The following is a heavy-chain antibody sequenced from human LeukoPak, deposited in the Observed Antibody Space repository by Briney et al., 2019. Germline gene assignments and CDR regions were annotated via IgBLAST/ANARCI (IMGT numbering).Heavy chain of an antibody. D-gene: IGHD3-9*01. V-gene: IGHV4-61*02. CDR1: GGSISSGSYY. J-gene: IGHJ4*02. Sequence: SQTLSLTCTVSGGSISSGSYYWSWIRQPAGKGLEWIGRIYTSGSTNYNPSLKSRVTISVDTTKNQFSLKLSSVTAADTAVYYCAREGGSALLVNLRYPPSYYFDYWGQGTLVTVSS. CDR3: AREGGSALLVNLRYPPSYYFDY. CDR2: IYTSGST.